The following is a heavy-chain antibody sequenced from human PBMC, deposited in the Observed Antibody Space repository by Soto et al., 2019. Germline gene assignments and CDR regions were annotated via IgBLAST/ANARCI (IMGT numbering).Heavy chain of an antibody. D-gene: IGHD3-10*01. CDR1: GFTFSSYG. CDR3: ARDGVGYGSGSYRYGMDV. CDR2: IWYDGSNK. V-gene: IGHV3-33*01. Sequence: QVQLVESGGGVVQPGRSLRLSCAASGFTFSSYGMHWVRQAPGKGLEWVAVIWYDGSNKYYADSVKGRFTISRDNSKNTLYLQMNSLRAEDTAVDYCARDGVGYGSGSYRYGMDVWGQGTTVTVSS. J-gene: IGHJ6*02.